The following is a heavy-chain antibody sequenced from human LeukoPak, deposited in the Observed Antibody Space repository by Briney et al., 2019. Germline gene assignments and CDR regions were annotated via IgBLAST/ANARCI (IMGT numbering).Heavy chain of an antibody. J-gene: IGHJ4*02. Sequence: GGSLRLSCAASGFTFSSYGMHWVRQAPGKGLEWVAVISYDGSNKYYADSVKGRFTISRDNSKNTLYLQMNSLRAEDTAVYYCAKDMRIGGYSYGRVFDYWGQGTLVTVSS. CDR2: ISYDGSNK. V-gene: IGHV3-30*18. D-gene: IGHD5-18*01. CDR1: GFTFSSYG. CDR3: AKDMRIGGYSYGRVFDY.